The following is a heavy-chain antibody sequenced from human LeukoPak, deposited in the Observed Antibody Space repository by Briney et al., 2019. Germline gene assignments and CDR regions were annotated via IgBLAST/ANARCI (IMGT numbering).Heavy chain of an antibody. V-gene: IGHV1-2*02. Sequence: ASVKVSCKASGYTFTGYYMHWVRQAPGQGLEWMGWINPNSGGTNYAQKFQGRVTMTRDTSISTAYMELSRLRSDDTAVYYCARTSGGYDILTGYYIFEPSDYWGQGTLVTVSS. CDR3: ARTSGGYDILTGYYIFEPSDY. CDR2: INPNSGGT. CDR1: GYTFTGYY. D-gene: IGHD3-9*01. J-gene: IGHJ4*02.